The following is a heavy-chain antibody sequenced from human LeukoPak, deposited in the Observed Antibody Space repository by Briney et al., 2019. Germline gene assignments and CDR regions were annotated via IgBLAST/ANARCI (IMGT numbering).Heavy chain of an antibody. CDR3: ARHGGITIFGVAQPGGAFDI. Sequence: SVKVSCKASGGTFSRYAISWVRQAPGQGVQWMGEIIPVFGTTNYAQNFQGRVTITTDESTSIAYMELSSLRSDDTAVYYCARHGGITIFGVAQPGGAFDIWGQGTVVTVSS. CDR2: IIPVFGTT. CDR1: GGTFSRYA. D-gene: IGHD3-3*01. V-gene: IGHV1-69*05. J-gene: IGHJ3*02.